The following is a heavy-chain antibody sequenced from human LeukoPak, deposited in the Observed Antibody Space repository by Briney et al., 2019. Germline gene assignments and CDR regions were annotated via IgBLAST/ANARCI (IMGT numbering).Heavy chain of an antibody. Sequence: SETLSLTCTVPGGSISSCYWSWIRQPPGKGLEWIGYIYYSGSTNYNPSLKSRVTISVDTSKNQFSLKLSSVTAADTAVYYCAREAGTTRGDFDYWGQGTLVTVSS. V-gene: IGHV4-59*12. CDR3: AREAGTTRGDFDY. J-gene: IGHJ4*02. CDR2: IYYSGST. CDR1: GGSISSCY. D-gene: IGHD1-7*01.